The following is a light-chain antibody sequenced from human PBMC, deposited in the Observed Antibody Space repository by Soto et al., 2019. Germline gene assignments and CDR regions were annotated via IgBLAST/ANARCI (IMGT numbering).Light chain of an antibody. V-gene: IGLV2-14*01. J-gene: IGLJ2*01. CDR2: DVS. Sequence: QSALTQPASVSGSPGQSITISCTGTSSDVGGYNYVSWYQQHPGKAPKLMIYDVSNRPSGVSNRFSGSKSGNTASLTISGLQAEDEAEYDCSSYTSSSTLLVVFGGGTKLTVL. CDR3: SSYTSSSTLLVV. CDR1: SSDVGGYNY.